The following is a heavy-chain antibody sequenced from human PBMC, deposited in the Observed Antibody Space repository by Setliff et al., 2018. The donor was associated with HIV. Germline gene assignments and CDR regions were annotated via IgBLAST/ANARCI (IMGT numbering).Heavy chain of an antibody. V-gene: IGHV4-38-2*01. Sequence: NPSETLSLTCGVSGYSISSDYCWGWIRQPPGKGLEWIGNMCHGGNNNYYNPSLKSRVTISVDTSKNQFSVRLSSVSAADTAVYFCARHVARFDYDTGGYYVSHFDYWGQGTQVTVSS. D-gene: IGHD3-22*01. J-gene: IGHJ4*02. CDR3: ARHVARFDYDTGGYYVSHFDY. CDR1: GYSISSDYC. CDR2: MCHGGNNN.